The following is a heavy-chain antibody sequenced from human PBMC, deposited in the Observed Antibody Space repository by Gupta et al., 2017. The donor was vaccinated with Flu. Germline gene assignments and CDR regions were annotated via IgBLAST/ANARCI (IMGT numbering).Heavy chain of an antibody. CDR3: ARVTTTAPDS. D-gene: IGHD4-17*01. J-gene: IGHJ4*02. CDR1: GASISSYY. V-gene: IGHV4-59*01. Sequence: SGASISSYYWSWIRQPPGKGLEWVGNVYYSGSPNYNPSLRGRVTISIDKSRQHFSLKLRSVTAADTAIYYCARVTTTAPDSWGQGTLVTVSS. CDR2: VYYSGSP.